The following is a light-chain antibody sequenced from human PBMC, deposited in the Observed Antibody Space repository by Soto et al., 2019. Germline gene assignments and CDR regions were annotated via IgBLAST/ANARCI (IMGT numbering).Light chain of an antibody. CDR1: QSGSSW. Sequence: DIQMTQSPSTLSASVGDRVTITFRASQSGSSWLAWYQQRPGKAPQLLIYKASSLQSGVPSRFCGSGSGKEYTLTMRSLHPDDFAAYYCQQYYSYSSMYTFGQGTRLEIK. V-gene: IGKV1-5*03. CDR2: KAS. CDR3: QQYYSYSSMYT. J-gene: IGKJ2*01.